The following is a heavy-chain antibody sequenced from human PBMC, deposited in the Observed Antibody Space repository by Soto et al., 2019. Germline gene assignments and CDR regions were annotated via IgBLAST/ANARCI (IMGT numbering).Heavy chain of an antibody. V-gene: IGHV3-15*07. CDR1: GFTFSNAW. CDR2: IKSKTDGGTT. Sequence: GGSLRLSCAASGFTFSNAWMNWVRQAPGKGLEWVGRIKSKTDGGTTDYAAPVKGRFTISRDDSKNTLYLQMNSLKTEDTAVYYCTTDYCSSTSCYSHDAFDIWGQGTMVTVSS. D-gene: IGHD2-2*01. CDR3: TTDYCSSTSCYSHDAFDI. J-gene: IGHJ3*02.